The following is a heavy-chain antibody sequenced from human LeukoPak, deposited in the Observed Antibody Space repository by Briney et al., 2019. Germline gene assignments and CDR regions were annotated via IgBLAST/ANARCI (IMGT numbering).Heavy chain of an antibody. J-gene: IGHJ4*02. CDR3: AVYSYGYRDYDSSGYGRTGYFDY. CDR1: GGTFSSYA. D-gene: IGHD3-22*01. CDR2: IIPIFGTA. V-gene: IGHV1-69*05. Sequence: SVKVSCKASGGTFSSYAISWVRQAPGQGLEWMGGIIPIFGTANYAQKFQGRVTITTDESTSTAYMELSSLRSEDTAVYYCAVYSYGYRDYDSSGYGRTGYFDYWGQGTLVTVSS.